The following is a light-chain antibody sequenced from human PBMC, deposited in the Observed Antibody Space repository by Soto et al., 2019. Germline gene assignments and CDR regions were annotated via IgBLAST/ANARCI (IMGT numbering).Light chain of an antibody. CDR3: QQSYIPPLT. J-gene: IGKJ4*01. CDR1: QNINTY. CDR2: AAS. V-gene: IGKV1-39*01. Sequence: DFQMSQSPSSLSASVGDRVTITCRASQNINTYLNWYQQRPGRAPKLLIYAASSLHSGVPSRFSGSGSGTDLTLTISSLQAEDFATYYCQQSYIPPLTFGGGTKVEI.